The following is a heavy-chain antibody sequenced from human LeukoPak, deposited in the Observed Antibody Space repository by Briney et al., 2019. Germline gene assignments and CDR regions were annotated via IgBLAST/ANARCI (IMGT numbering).Heavy chain of an antibody. CDR3: ARGTGSGWTDY. V-gene: IGHV3-48*03. Sequence: GGSLRLSCVASGFTFSNSEMNWVRQAPGKGLEWVSCISSSGRTIYYADSAQGRFTISRDNAKNSLSLQMNSLRAEDTAVYYCARGTGSGWTDYWGQGTLVTVSS. J-gene: IGHJ4*02. CDR1: GFTFSNSE. CDR2: ISSSGRTI. D-gene: IGHD6-19*01.